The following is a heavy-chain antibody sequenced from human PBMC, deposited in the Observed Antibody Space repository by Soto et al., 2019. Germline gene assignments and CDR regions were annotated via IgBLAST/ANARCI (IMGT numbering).Heavy chain of an antibody. CDR2: GNHGGST. Sequence: QVQLQQWGAGLLKPSETLSLTCAVYGGSFSTYYWGWIRQSPGKGLEWIGEGNHGGSTNYNPSLKSRVTMSVDTSKNQFSLRLSSVTDADTAEYYCERSSDYSRSPLDSWGQGTLVTVS. J-gene: IGHJ5*01. CDR3: ERSSDYSRSPLDS. D-gene: IGHD4-4*01. CDR1: GGSFSTYY. V-gene: IGHV4-34*01.